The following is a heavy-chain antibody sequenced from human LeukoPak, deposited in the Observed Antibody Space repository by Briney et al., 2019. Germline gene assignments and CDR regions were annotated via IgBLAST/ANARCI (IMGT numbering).Heavy chain of an antibody. Sequence: GGSLRLSCAASGFTVSSNYMSWVRQAPGKGLEWVSVIYSGGSTYYADSVKGRFTISRDNSKNTLYLQMNSQRAEDTAVYYCARASGYSSSWFRYFDPWGQGTLVTVSS. D-gene: IGHD6-13*01. CDR3: ARASGYSSSWFRYFDP. V-gene: IGHV3-53*01. CDR1: GFTVSSNY. J-gene: IGHJ5*02. CDR2: IYSGGST.